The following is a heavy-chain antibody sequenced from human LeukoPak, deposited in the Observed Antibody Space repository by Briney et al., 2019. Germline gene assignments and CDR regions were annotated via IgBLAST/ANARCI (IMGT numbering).Heavy chain of an antibody. J-gene: IGHJ6*02. D-gene: IGHD5-18*01. CDR1: GYTFTGYY. Sequence: GASVKVSCKASGYTFTGYYMHWVRRAPGQGLEWMGWINPNSGGTNYAQKFQGRVTMTRDTSISTAYMELSRLRSDDTAVYYCARDLAPGDTAMAHYYYYGMDVWGQGATVTVSS. CDR3: ARDLAPGDTAMAHYYYYGMDV. CDR2: INPNSGGT. V-gene: IGHV1-2*02.